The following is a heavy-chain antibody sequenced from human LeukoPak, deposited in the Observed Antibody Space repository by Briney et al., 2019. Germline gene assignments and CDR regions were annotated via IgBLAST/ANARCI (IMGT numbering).Heavy chain of an antibody. J-gene: IGHJ5*02. CDR1: GFTFSSYA. Sequence: GGSLRLSCAASGFTFSSYAMHWVRQAPGKGLEWVAFIRYDGSNKYYADSVKGRFTISRDNSKNTLYLQMNSLRAEDTAVYYCAKVGQQLVRGSWFDPWGQGTLVTVSS. V-gene: IGHV3-30*02. CDR2: IRYDGSNK. D-gene: IGHD6-13*01. CDR3: AKVGQQLVRGSWFDP.